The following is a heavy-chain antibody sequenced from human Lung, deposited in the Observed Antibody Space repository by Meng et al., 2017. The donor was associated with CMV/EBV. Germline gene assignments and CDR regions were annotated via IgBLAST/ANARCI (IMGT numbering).Heavy chain of an antibody. CDR1: GGSISSGDYY. J-gene: IGHJ6*02. D-gene: IGHD2/OR15-2a*01. CDR3: ARDSVPSTTYYYYGMDV. Sequence: SCTVSGGSISSGDYYWSWIRQPPGKGLEWIGYIYYSGSTYYNPSLKSRVTISVDTSKNQFSLKLSSVTAADTAVYYCARDSVPSTTYYYYGMDVWGQGNXVTGAS. CDR2: IYYSGST. V-gene: IGHV4-30-4*08.